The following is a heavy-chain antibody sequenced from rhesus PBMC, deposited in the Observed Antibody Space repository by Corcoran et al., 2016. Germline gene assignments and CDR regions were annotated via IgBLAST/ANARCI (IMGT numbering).Heavy chain of an antibody. CDR1: GGSISHDYY. V-gene: IGHV4-106*01. D-gene: IGHD2-8*01. CDR2: FYGSGGAT. CDR3: AGRSGGYCSGGVCYGFDY. Sequence: QVQLQESGPGLVKPSETLSLTCAVSGGSISHDYYWSWIRQPPGKGLEWIGYFYGSGGATNYNPSLKNRVTISIDTSKNQFCLTLSSLTAADTAVYYCAGRSGGYCSGGVCYGFDYWGQGVLVTVSS. J-gene: IGHJ4*01.